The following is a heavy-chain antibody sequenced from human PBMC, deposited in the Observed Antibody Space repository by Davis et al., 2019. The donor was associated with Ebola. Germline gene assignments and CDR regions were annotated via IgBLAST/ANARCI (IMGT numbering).Heavy chain of an antibody. CDR1: GYSFSGYY. V-gene: IGHV1-69*06. CDR2: IIPIFGTA. J-gene: IGHJ5*02. CDR3: ARDDWNQNWFDP. Sequence: SVKVSCKTSGYSFSGYYIHWVRQAPGQGLEWMGGIIPIFGTANYAQKFQGRVTITADKSTSTAYMELSSLRSEDTAVYYCARDDWNQNWFDPWGQGTLVTVSS. D-gene: IGHD1-1*01.